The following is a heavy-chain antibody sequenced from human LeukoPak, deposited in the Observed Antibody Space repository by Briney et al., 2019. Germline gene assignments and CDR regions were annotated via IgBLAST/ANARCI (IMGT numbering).Heavy chain of an antibody. Sequence: GASVKVSCKASGYTFTSYGISWVRQAPGQGLEWMGWISAYNGNTNYAQKLQGRVTMTTDTSTSTAYMELRSLRSDDTAVYYCAGDHRQPPVPATADYWGQGTLVTVSS. CDR1: GYTFTSYG. CDR3: AGDHRQPPVPATADY. D-gene: IGHD2-2*01. J-gene: IGHJ4*02. V-gene: IGHV1-18*01. CDR2: ISAYNGNT.